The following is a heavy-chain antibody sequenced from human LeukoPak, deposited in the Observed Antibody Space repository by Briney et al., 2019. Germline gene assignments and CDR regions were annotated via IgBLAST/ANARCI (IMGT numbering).Heavy chain of an antibody. Sequence: GGSLRLSCAASGFTFSIYSMNWVRQAPGKGLEWVSSISSSSSYIYYADSVKGRFTISRDNAKNSLYLQMNSLRAEDTAVYYCAREPYGDYALDYWGQGTLVTVSS. V-gene: IGHV3-21*01. D-gene: IGHD4-17*01. CDR2: ISSSSSYI. J-gene: IGHJ4*02. CDR3: AREPYGDYALDY. CDR1: GFTFSIYS.